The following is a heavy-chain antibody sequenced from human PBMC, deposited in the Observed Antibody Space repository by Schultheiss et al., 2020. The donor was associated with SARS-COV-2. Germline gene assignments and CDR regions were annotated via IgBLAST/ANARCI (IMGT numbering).Heavy chain of an antibody. J-gene: IGHJ4*02. D-gene: IGHD3-22*01. Sequence: GGSLRLSCAASGFPVSGHEMSWVRQAPGKGLEWVANIRQDGTDTYYVASVRGRFTISRDNSNNTLYLHMNSLRAEDTAVYYCARETSSGYYYYFDYWGQGTLVTVSS. CDR1: GFPVSGHE. CDR3: ARETSSGYYYYFDY. V-gene: IGHV3-7*01. CDR2: IRQDGTDT.